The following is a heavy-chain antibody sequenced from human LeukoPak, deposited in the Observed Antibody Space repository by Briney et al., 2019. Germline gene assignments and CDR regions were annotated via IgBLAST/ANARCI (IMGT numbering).Heavy chain of an antibody. J-gene: IGHJ5*02. V-gene: IGHV3-7*04. CDR1: GFTFSSYW. Sequence: PGGSLRLSCAASGFTFSSYWMSWVRQAPGKGLEWVANMNEDGSVKNYVVSVKGRFTISRDNAKSSLYPQMNSLRAEDTAIYYCAVDGGYNRFDPWGQGTLVTVPS. D-gene: IGHD3-16*01. CDR2: MNEDGSVK. CDR3: AVDGGYNRFDP.